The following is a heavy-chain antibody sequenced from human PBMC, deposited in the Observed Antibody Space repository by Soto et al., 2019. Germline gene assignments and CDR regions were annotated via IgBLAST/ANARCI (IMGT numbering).Heavy chain of an antibody. D-gene: IGHD3-10*01. J-gene: IGHJ4*02. V-gene: IGHV3-30-3*01. Sequence: QVQLVESGGGVVQPGRSLRLSCAASGFTFSSYAMHWVRQAPGKGLEWVAVISYDGSNKYYADSVKGRFTISRDNSKNTLYLQMNSLRAEDTAVYYCARHVGSFGYWGQGTLFTVSS. CDR1: GFTFSSYA. CDR3: ARHVGSFGY. CDR2: ISYDGSNK.